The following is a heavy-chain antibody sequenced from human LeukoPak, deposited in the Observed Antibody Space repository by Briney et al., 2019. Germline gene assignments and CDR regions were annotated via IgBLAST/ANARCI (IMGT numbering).Heavy chain of an antibody. CDR3: ARGLYRYSSGWHFDY. J-gene: IGHJ4*02. V-gene: IGHV3-69-1*01. Sequence: GGSLRLSCAVSGFIGSDGYMNWVRQVPGKGLEWVSYIQSVSLTIYYLDSVKGRFTISRDNAKNSLFLQMNSLRVEDTAVYYCARGLYRYSSGWHFDYWGQGILVTVSS. D-gene: IGHD6-19*01. CDR2: IQSVSLTI. CDR1: GFIGSDGY.